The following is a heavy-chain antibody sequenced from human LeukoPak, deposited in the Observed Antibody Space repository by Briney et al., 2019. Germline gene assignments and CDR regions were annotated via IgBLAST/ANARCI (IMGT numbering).Heavy chain of an antibody. CDR3: ARHGYSYGPCDY. CDR2: IYYSGST. CDR1: GGSISGYY. D-gene: IGHD5-18*01. Sequence: SETLSLTCTVSGGSISGYYWSWIRQPPGKGLEWIGYIYYSGSTNYNPSLKSRVTISVDTSKNQFSLKLSSVTAADTAVYYCARHGYSYGPCDYWGQGTLVTVSS. J-gene: IGHJ4*02. V-gene: IGHV4-59*08.